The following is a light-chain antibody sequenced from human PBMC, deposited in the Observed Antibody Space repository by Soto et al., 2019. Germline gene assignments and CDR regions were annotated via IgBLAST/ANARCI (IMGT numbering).Light chain of an antibody. CDR2: SAS. V-gene: IGKV1-9*01. J-gene: IGKJ4*01. CDR1: QALSNY. Sequence: DIQLTQSPSFLSASVGDTVTITFRASQALSNYLAWYQQKPGKAPDLLIYSASTLQSGVPSRFSGSGSETEFSLTIRALQPEDFATYYCQQLSRYPLTFGGGTKVDNK. CDR3: QQLSRYPLT.